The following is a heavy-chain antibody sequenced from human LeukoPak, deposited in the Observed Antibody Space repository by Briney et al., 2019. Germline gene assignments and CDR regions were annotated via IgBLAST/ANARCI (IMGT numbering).Heavy chain of an antibody. CDR1: GYIFTNYC. V-gene: IGHV5-51*01. CDR2: IYPADSDT. J-gene: IGHJ5*02. CDR3: ARTDYNFWFDP. Sequence: GDSLKISCKGSGYIFTNYCIVWVRQMPGKGLEWMGIIYPADSDTRYSPSFQGQVSISVDKSINTAYLQWTSLEASDTAMYYCARTDYNFWFDPWGQGTLVTVSS. D-gene: IGHD5-24*01.